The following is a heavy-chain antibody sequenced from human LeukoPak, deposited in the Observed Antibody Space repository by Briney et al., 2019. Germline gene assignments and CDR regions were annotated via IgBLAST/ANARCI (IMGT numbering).Heavy chain of an antibody. CDR2: IFRSGLT. J-gene: IGHJ4*02. CDR1: GGSISPHY. Sequence: SETLSLTCTVSGGSISPHYWTWIRQTPGKGLEWIGYIFRSGLTNYNSALRSRVTLSVDTARNQLSLKLTSVTAADTAVYYCTREVSTVTFDYWGQGTLVTVSS. D-gene: IGHD4-17*01. V-gene: IGHV4-59*11. CDR3: TREVSTVTFDY.